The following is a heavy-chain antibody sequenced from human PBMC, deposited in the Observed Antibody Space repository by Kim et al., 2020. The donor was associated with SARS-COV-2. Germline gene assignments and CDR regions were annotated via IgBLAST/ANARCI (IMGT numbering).Heavy chain of an antibody. Sequence: YNPTLKSRLTIPVDPSKNPFSLKLSSVTAADTAIYYCARHYNSGSYPLDYWGQGTLVTVSS. CDR3: ARHYNSGSYPLDY. D-gene: IGHD3-10*01. J-gene: IGHJ4*02. V-gene: IGHV4-59*08.